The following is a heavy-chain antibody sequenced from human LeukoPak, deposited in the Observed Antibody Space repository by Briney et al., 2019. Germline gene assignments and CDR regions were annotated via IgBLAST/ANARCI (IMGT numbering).Heavy chain of an antibody. CDR2: ISGSGGST. CDR3: ARGRYYDNSVYYYFDY. CDR1: GFTFSSYA. J-gene: IGHJ4*02. D-gene: IGHD3-22*01. Sequence: GGSLRLSCAASGFTFSSYAMSWDRQAPGMGLAWVSAISGSGGSTYYADSVKDRLTISRDTSKNTLYLQMNSLRAEDTAVYYCARGRYYDNSVYYYFDYWGQGTLVTVSS. V-gene: IGHV3-23*01.